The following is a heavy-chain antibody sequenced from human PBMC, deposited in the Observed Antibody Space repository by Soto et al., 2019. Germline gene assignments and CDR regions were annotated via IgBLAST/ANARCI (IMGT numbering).Heavy chain of an antibody. V-gene: IGHV2-26*01. CDR2: IFSNDEK. D-gene: IGHD1-26*01. Sequence: QVTLRESGPVLVNPTETRTLTCTVSGFSLNNARMGVSWIRQPPGKALEWLAHIFSNDEKSYSTSLKSRLTTSKDACKSQVVLTISNMDPVDTATYYCARSLRDTTYYSGMDVWGQGTTVTVSS. CDR3: ARSLRDTTYYSGMDV. CDR1: GFSLNNARMG. J-gene: IGHJ6*02.